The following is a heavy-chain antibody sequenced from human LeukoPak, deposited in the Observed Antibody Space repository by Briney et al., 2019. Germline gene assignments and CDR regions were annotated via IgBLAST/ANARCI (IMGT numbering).Heavy chain of an antibody. CDR2: IYYSGST. V-gene: IGHV4-39*01. J-gene: IGHJ3*02. CDR3: ARGVDTEAVDDAFDI. CDR1: GGSISSSSYY. Sequence: SETLSLTCTVSGGSISSSSYYWGWIRQPPGKGLEWIGSIYYSGSTYYNPSLKSRVTISVDTSKNQFSLKLSSVTAADTAVYYCARGVDTEAVDDAFDIWGQGTMVTVSS. D-gene: IGHD2-15*01.